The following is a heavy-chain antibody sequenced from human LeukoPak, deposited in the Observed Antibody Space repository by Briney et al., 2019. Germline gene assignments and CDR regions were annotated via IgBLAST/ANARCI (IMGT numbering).Heavy chain of an antibody. CDR2: IYHSGST. CDR1: GGSISSGDYY. D-gene: IGHD1-26*01. CDR3: ASQGHHGKIVGTTLSYFYMDV. V-gene: IGHV4-39*07. Sequence: SETLSLTCTVSGGSISSGDYYWGWIRQPPGKGLEWIGSIYHSGSTYYNPSLKSRVTISVDTSKNQFSLKLSSVTAADTAFYYCASQGHHGKIVGTTLSYFYMDVWGKGTTVTVSS. J-gene: IGHJ6*03.